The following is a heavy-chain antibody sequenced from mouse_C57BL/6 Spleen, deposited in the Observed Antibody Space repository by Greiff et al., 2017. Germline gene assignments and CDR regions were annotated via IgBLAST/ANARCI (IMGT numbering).Heavy chain of an antibody. D-gene: IGHD1-1*01. CDR2: IDPSDSYT. J-gene: IGHJ2*01. Sequence: VQLQQPGAELVKPGASVKLSCKASGYTFTSYWMQWVKQRPGQGLEWIGEIDPSDSYTNYNQKFKGKATLTVDTSSSTAYRQLSSLTSEDSAVYYCASRANDYGRRGVYWGQGTTLTVSS. CDR3: ASRANDYGRRGVY. V-gene: IGHV1-50*01. CDR1: GYTFTSYW.